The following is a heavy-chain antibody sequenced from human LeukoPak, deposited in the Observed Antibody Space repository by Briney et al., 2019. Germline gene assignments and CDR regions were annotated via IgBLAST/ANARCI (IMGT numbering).Heavy chain of an antibody. V-gene: IGHV3-48*03. Sequence: GGSLRLSCAASGFSISSYEMNWVRQAPGKGLEWVSHISSSGSTIWYADSVKGRFTISRDNAKDSLYLQMNSLRAEDTAVYYCARVELAPYYYYMDVWGKGTTVTVSS. CDR2: ISSSGSTI. CDR1: GFSISSYE. CDR3: ARVELAPYYYYMDV. J-gene: IGHJ6*03. D-gene: IGHD1-7*01.